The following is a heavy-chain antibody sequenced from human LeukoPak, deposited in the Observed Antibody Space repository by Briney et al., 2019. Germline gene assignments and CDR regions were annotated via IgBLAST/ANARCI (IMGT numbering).Heavy chain of an antibody. J-gene: IGHJ5*02. D-gene: IGHD3/OR15-3a*01. Sequence: GGSLRLSCAVSGFRVSDHYMSWVRQAPGKGLEWVGLIRDSGEAFYADFARGRFAISRDESENTLYLQMNSLRVEDTAVYFCARDRAANQDWVEFDPWGQGTPVIVSS. CDR2: IRDSGEA. CDR3: ARDRAANQDWVEFDP. V-gene: IGHV3-66*03. CDR1: GFRVSDHY.